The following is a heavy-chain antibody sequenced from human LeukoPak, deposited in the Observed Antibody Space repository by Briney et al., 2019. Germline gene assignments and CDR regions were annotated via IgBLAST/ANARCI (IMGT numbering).Heavy chain of an antibody. V-gene: IGHV3-53*01. CDR1: GLTFSSYW. D-gene: IGHD3-3*02. J-gene: IGHJ4*02. CDR2: IHNDGST. Sequence: PGGSLRLSCAASGLTFSSYWMTWVRQAPGEGLEWVSVIHNDGSTYYTDSVKGRFTISRDNSKNTLYLQMNSLRVEDTAVYYCAALARDYWGQGTLVTVSS. CDR3: AALARDY.